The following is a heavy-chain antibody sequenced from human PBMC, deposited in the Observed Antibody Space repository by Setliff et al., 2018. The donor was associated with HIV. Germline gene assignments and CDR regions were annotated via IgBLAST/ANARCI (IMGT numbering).Heavy chain of an antibody. CDR3: ATSPLPGSSDYIWGSDYFDY. J-gene: IGHJ4*02. CDR1: GYTFENYG. V-gene: IGHV3-20*04. CDR2: VNWNGDNT. Sequence: GGSLRLSCGGFGYTFENYGMSWFRRTPGKGLEWVSGVNWNGDNTAYADSVKGRFTISRDNAYNSLYLHMNYLNVEDTAFYYCATSPLPGSSDYIWGSDYFDYWGQGALVTVSS. D-gene: IGHD3-16*01.